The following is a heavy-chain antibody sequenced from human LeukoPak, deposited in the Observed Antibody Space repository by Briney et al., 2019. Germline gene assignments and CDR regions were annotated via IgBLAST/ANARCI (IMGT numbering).Heavy chain of an antibody. CDR1: GFTFSSYG. CDR2: IWYDGSNK. D-gene: IGHD5-18*01. J-gene: IGHJ4*02. CDR3: AKAQDTAMALDY. V-gene: IGHV3-33*06. Sequence: GGSLRLPFAGSGFTFSSYGMHWVRQAPAKGLEWVAVIWYDGSNKYYADSVKSRFTISRDNSKNTLYLQMNSLRAEDTAVYYCAKAQDTAMALDYWGQGTLVTVSS.